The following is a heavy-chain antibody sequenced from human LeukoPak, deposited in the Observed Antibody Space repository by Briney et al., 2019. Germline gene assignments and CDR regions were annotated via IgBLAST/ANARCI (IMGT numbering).Heavy chain of an antibody. J-gene: IGHJ4*02. V-gene: IGHV3-53*01. CDR1: GFTVSSNY. Sequence: PGGSLRLSCAASGFTVSSNYMSWVRQAPGKGLEWVSVIYSGGSTYYADSVKGRFTISRDNSKNTLYLQMNSLRAEDTAVYYCARDRLGGVIVDWGQGTLVTASS. CDR2: IYSGGST. D-gene: IGHD3-16*02. CDR3: ARDRLGGVIVD.